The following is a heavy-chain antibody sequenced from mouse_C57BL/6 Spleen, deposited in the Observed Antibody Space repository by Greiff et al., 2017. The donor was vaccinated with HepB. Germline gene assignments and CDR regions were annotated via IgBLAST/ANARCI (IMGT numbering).Heavy chain of an antibody. D-gene: IGHD1-1*01. CDR3: ARWDYYGSLDY. V-gene: IGHV1-82*01. J-gene: IGHJ2*01. CDR1: GYAFSSSW. Sequence: VQLQESGPELVKPGASVKISCKASGYAFSSSWMNWVKQRPGKGLEWIGRIYPGDGDTNYNGKFKGKATLTADKSSSTAYMQLSSLTSEDSAVYFCARWDYYGSLDYWGQGTTLTVSS. CDR2: IYPGDGDT.